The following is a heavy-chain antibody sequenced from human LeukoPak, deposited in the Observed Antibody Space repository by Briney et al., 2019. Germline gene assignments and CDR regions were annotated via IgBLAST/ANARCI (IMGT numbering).Heavy chain of an antibody. Sequence: GSLRLSCAASGFSLRTYWMHWVRQVPGKGLEWLLRINSDGSSTTYADSVKGRFTISRDNAKNTLYLQLNSLRAEDTAVYYCARSTRDSRGYYNTLDYWGQGTLVTVSS. CDR3: ARSTRDSRGYYNTLDY. J-gene: IGHJ4*02. V-gene: IGHV3-74*01. D-gene: IGHD3-22*01. CDR1: GFSLRTYW. CDR2: INSDGSST.